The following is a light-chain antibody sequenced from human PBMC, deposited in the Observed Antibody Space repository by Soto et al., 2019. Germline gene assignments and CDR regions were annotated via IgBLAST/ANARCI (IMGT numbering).Light chain of an antibody. V-gene: IGKV1-12*02. CDR3: QQAHSFPYT. CDR2: AAS. CDR1: PAIDSW. Sequence: DLQMTQSPSSVSAAAGDRVTITCRASPAIDSWLAWYQQRPGKAPKLLTYAASTLESGVPSRFSASGSGTHFTLTISSLQPEDVATYYCQQAHSFPYTFGQGTKLEIK. J-gene: IGKJ2*01.